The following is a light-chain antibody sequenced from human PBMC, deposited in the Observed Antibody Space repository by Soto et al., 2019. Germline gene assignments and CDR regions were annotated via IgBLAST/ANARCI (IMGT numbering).Light chain of an antibody. CDR2: DAS. CDR1: QSVKSN. CDR3: QQYHIWLT. Sequence: EVVLTQSPATLSVSPGERGTLSCRASQSVKSNLAWYQQKPGQAPRLLIYDASNRATGIPARFSGSGSGTEFTLTISSLQSEDFAIYYCQQYHIWLTFGGGTKLEIK. J-gene: IGKJ4*01. V-gene: IGKV3-15*01.